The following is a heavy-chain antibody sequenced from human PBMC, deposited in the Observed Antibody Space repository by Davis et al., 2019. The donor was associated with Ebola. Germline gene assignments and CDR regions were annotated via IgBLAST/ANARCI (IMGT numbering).Heavy chain of an antibody. CDR3: ARDLRRYSYGYAYYYYGMDV. CDR1: GFTFNNYA. D-gene: IGHD5-18*01. J-gene: IGHJ6*02. V-gene: IGHV3-23*01. Sequence: PGGSLRLSCAASGFTFNNYAMSWVRQAPGKGLEWVSTISSSGGGTYYADSVKGRFTISRENAKNSLYLQMNSLRAGDTAVYYCARDLRRYSYGYAYYYYGMDVWGQGTTVTVSS. CDR2: ISSSGGGT.